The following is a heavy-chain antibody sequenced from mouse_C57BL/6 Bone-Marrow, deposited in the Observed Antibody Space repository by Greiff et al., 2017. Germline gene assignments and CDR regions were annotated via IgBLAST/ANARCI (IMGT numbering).Heavy chain of an antibody. CDR3: ARDVHYYGSSYNYYAMDY. V-gene: IGHV2-2*01. J-gene: IGHJ4*01. D-gene: IGHD1-1*01. CDR2: IWSGGST. CDR1: GFSLTSYG. Sequence: QVQLKESGPGLVQPSQSLSITCTVSGFSLTSYGVHWVRQSPGKGLEWLGVIWSGGSTDYNAAFISRLSISKDNSKSQVFFKMNSLQADDTAIYYCARDVHYYGSSYNYYAMDYWGQGTSVTVSS.